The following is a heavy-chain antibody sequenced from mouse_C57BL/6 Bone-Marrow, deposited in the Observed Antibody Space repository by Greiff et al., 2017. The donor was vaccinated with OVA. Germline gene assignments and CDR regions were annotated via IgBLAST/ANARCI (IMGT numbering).Heavy chain of an antibody. CDR1: GYTFTSYW. CDR3: ARDY. Sequence: VQLQQPGAELVRPGTSVKLSCKASGYTFTSYWMHWVKQRPGQGLEWIGVIDPSDSYTNYNQKFKGKATLTVDTSSSTAYMQLSSLTSEDSAVYYCARDYWGPGTTLTVSS. V-gene: IGHV1-59*01. CDR2: IDPSDSYT. J-gene: IGHJ2*01.